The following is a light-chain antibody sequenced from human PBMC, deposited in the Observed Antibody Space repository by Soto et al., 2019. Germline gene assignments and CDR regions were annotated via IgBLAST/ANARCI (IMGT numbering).Light chain of an antibody. CDR2: EVT. J-gene: IGLJ3*02. CDR3: SSYAGSNNLV. CDR1: SSDVGGYNY. V-gene: IGLV2-8*01. Sequence: QSALTQPPSASGSPGHSVTISCTGTSSDVGGYNYVSWYQQHPGKAPKLMIYEVTKRPSGVPDRFSGSKSGNTASLTVSGIQAEDEADYYCSSYAGSNNLVFGGGTKLTVL.